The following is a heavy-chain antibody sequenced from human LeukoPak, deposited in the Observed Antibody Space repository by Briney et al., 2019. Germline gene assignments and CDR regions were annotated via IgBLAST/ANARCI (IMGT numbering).Heavy chain of an antibody. J-gene: IGHJ5*02. Sequence: KPGGSLRLSCAASGFTFSSNSMNWVRQAPGKGLEWVSSTSISSSYIYYADSVKGRFTISRYNAKNSMYLKMNSLRAEDTAVYYCARDRLLYYDILTGYYWNWFDPWGQGTLVTVSS. V-gene: IGHV3-21*01. CDR3: ARDRLLYYDILTGYYWNWFDP. D-gene: IGHD3-9*01. CDR2: TSISSSYI. CDR1: GFTFSSNS.